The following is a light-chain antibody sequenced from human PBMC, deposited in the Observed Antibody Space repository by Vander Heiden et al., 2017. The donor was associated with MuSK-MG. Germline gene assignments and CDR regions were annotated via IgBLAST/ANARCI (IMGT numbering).Light chain of an antibody. V-gene: IGKV1-13*02. CDR1: QGISSA. CDR2: DAS. J-gene: IGKJ4*01. Sequence: AIQLTQSPSSLSASVGDRVTITCRASQGISSALAWYQQKPGKAPKLLIYDASSLESGVPSRFSGSGYGTDFTLTISSRQPEDFATYYCQQFNSYPQVTFGGGTKVEIK. CDR3: QQFNSYPQVT.